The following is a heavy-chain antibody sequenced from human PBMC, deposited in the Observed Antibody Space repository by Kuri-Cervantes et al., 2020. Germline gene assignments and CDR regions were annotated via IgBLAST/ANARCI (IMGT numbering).Heavy chain of an antibody. Sequence: LSLTCAASGFTFSSYAMHWVRQAPGKGLEWVAAISYDGSNKYYADSVKGRFTISRDNSKNTLYLQMNSLRAEDTAVYYCASRKLDMVRGVILNFDYWGQGTLVTVSS. CDR1: GFTFSSYA. J-gene: IGHJ4*02. V-gene: IGHV3-30-3*01. D-gene: IGHD3-10*01. CDR2: ISYDGSNK. CDR3: ASRKLDMVRGVILNFDY.